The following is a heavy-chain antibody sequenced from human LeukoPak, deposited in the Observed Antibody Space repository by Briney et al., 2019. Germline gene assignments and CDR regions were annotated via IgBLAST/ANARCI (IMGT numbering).Heavy chain of an antibody. V-gene: IGHV5-10-1*01. J-gene: IGHJ4*02. CDR2: IDPSDSYT. CDR1: GYSFTNYW. D-gene: IGHD2-2*01. Sequence: GESLKIYCKGSGYSFTNYWISWVRQMPGKGLEWMGRIDPSDSYTNYSPSFQGHVTISADKSLTTAYLQWGSLKASDTAMYYCARQVDSSPDYWGQGTLVTVSS. CDR3: ARQVDSSPDY.